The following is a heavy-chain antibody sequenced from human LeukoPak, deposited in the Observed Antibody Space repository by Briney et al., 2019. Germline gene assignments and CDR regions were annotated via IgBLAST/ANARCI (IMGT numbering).Heavy chain of an antibody. D-gene: IGHD1-1*01. CDR2: IYYSGST. J-gene: IGHJ5*02. CDR3: ARSLEANAFDP. Sequence: PSQTLSLTCTVSGGSISSGDYYWSWIRQPPGKGLEWIGYIYYSGSTYYNPSLKSRATISVDTSKNQFSLKLSSVTAADTAVYYCARSLEANAFDPWGQGTLVTVSS. V-gene: IGHV4-30-4*01. CDR1: GGSISSGDYY.